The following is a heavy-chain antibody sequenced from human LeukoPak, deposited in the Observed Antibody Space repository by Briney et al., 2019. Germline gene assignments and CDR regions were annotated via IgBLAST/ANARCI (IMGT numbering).Heavy chain of an antibody. CDR2: IYHSGST. D-gene: IGHD1-26*01. CDR3: ARMGGGYAFDI. V-gene: IGHV4-30-2*01. J-gene: IGHJ3*02. CDR1: GGSISSGGYS. Sequence: SETLSLTCAVSGGSISSGGYSWSWIRQPPGTGLEWIGYIYHSGSTYYNPSLKSRVTISVDRSKNQFSLKLSSVTAADTAVYYCARMGGGYAFDIWGQGTMVTASS.